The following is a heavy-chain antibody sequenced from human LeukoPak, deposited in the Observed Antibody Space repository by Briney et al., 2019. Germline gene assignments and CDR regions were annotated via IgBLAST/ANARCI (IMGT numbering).Heavy chain of an antibody. V-gene: IGHV3-30*02. CDR3: ATETIFGVAALAFDI. CDR2: IRYDGSNK. J-gene: IGHJ3*02. CDR1: GFTFSSYG. Sequence: GGSLRLSCAASGFTFSSYGMHWVRQAPGKGLEWVAFIRYDGSNKYYADSVKGRFTISRDNSKNTLYLQMNSLRAEDTAVYYCATETIFGVAALAFDIWGQGTMVTVSS. D-gene: IGHD3-3*01.